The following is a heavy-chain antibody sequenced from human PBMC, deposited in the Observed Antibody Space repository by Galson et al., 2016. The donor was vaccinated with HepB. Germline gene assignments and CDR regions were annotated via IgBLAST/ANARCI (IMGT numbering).Heavy chain of an antibody. CDR1: GFIFNDEA. CDR3: ARELGVTTFSDYYYYVMDV. D-gene: IGHD4-17*01. CDR2: ISYHGSKK. J-gene: IGHJ6*02. Sequence: SLRLSCATSGFIFNDEAMSWFRQSPGKGLEWVAIISYHGSKKYYADSVKGRFTISRDNSKNTLYLQMNSLRAEDTAVYYCARELGVTTFSDYYYYVMDVWGQGTTVTVSS. V-gene: IGHV3-30-3*01.